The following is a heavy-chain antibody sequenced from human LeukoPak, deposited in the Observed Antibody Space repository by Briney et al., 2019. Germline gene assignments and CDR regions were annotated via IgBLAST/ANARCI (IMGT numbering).Heavy chain of an antibody. D-gene: IGHD3-16*01. CDR3: ARGGVLKSVDY. V-gene: IGHV4-59*11. CDR1: GGSIGSHY. CDR2: VYDIGST. Sequence: SETLSLTCTVSGGSIGSHYWTWIRQTPGKGLEWIGYVYDIGSTKYNPSLKSRVTISVDTSKNQFSLKLSSVTAADTAVYYCARGGVLKSVDYWGQGTLVAVSS. J-gene: IGHJ4*02.